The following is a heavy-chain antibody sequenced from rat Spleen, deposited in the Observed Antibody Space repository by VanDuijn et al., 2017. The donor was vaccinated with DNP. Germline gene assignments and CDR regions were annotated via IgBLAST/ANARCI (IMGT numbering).Heavy chain of an antibody. Sequence: EVQLVDSGGGLVQPGRSLKLSCATSGFTFGDYYMSWVRQAPTGGLEWVASINSDGSSTYYRDSVKGRFTISRDNARSNLYLQMDSLRSEDTATYYCTTDAAYWGQGTLVTVSS. CDR3: TTDAAY. V-gene: IGHV5-20*01. CDR1: GFTFGDYY. CDR2: INSDGSST. J-gene: IGHJ3*01.